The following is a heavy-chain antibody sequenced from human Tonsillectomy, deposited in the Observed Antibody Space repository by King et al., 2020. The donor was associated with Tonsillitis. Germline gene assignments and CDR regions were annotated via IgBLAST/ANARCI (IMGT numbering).Heavy chain of an antibody. CDR2: MYSSGTI. CDR3: ARYVSGSFDS. CDR1: GGSIGSSDQY. J-gene: IGHJ4*02. Sequence: LQLQESGPGVVKPSETLSLTCTVSGGSIGSSDQYWAWIRQPPGKGLEWIGYMYSSGTIFYNPSLKIRITISGGTSENRFSLRLSSVTAADTAVYFCARYVSGSFDSWGQGALVTVSS. V-gene: IGHV4-39*01. D-gene: IGHD1-26*01.